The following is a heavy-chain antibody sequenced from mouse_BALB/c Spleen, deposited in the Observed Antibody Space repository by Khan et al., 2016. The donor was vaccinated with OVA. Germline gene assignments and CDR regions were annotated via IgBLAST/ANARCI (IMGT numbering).Heavy chain of an antibody. Sequence: VQLQQPGPELVKPGASVKMSCKASGYTFTSYVMHWLRQKPGQGLEWIGYIYPYNDDTKYNEKFKGKATLTSDKSSSTAYMELGSLTSEDSAVYYCAKNYRYDVYFDYGGQGTTLTVSS. J-gene: IGHJ2*01. CDR2: IYPYNDDT. V-gene: IGHV1S136*01. D-gene: IGHD2-14*01. CDR1: GYTFTSYV. CDR3: AKNYRYDVYFDY.